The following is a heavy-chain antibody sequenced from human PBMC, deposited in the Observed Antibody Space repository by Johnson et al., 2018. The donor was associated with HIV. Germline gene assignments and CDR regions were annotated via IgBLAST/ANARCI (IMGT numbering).Heavy chain of an antibody. J-gene: IGHJ3*02. D-gene: IGHD3-22*01. CDR1: GFTFDDYA. CDR3: EGYLDGSGYFAFDI. CDR2: ISWDGGST. V-gene: IGHV3-43D*03. Sequence: VQLVESGGFVVQPGGSLRLSCAASGFTFDDYAMHWVRQAPGKGLEWVSLISWDGGSTYYADSVKGRFTISRDNSKSMVYLQMNSLRAEDTAVYYCEGYLDGSGYFAFDIWGQGTMVTVSS.